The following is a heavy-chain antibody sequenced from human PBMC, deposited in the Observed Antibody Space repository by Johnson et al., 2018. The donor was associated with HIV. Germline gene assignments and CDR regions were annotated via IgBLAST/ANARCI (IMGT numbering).Heavy chain of an antibody. CDR3: VRAVYSSSSSCAFDM. Sequence: EQLVESGGGVVRPGGSLRLSCAASGFTFNDYGMSWVRQAPGKGLEWVSGINWNGVRTGYLDSMKGRFTISRDNAKNSLYLQMNSLGADDTALYYCVRAVYSSSSSCAFDMWGQGTVVTVSS. CDR2: INWNGVRT. J-gene: IGHJ3*02. D-gene: IGHD6-6*01. V-gene: IGHV3-20*04. CDR1: GFTFNDYG.